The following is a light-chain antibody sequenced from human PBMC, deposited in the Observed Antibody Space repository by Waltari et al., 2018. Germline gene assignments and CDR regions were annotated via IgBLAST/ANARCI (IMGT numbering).Light chain of an antibody. J-gene: IGLJ3*02. CDR3: AAWDDSLNGRV. CDR2: TDN. V-gene: IGLV1-44*01. CDR1: SSNIGRNG. Sequence: QSVLAQPPSASGTPGQGVTVSCSGSSSNIGRNGVSWYPQVPGPAPNLLIHTDNQRPSGVPDRFSGSKSGTSASLAISGLQSEDEAHYYCAAWDDSLNGRVFGGGTEVTVL.